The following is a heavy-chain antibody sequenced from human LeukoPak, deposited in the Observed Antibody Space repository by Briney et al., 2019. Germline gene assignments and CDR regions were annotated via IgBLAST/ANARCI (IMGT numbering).Heavy chain of an antibody. CDR3: ARGYNTRWYSARMDV. D-gene: IGHD6-13*01. CDR1: GFTFSSYE. V-gene: IGHV3-48*03. CDR2: IGGSGSTI. J-gene: IGHJ6*04. Sequence: PGGSLRLSCAASGFTFSSYEMNWVRQAPGKGLEWISYIGGSGSTIYYADPVKGRFTISRDNAKNTVDLQMKSLRAEDTAVHYCARGYNTRWYSARMDVWGKGTTVTVSS.